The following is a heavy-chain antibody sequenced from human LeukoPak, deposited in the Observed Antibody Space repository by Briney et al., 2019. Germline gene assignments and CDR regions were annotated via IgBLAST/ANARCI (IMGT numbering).Heavy chain of an antibody. CDR2: INPNSGDT. J-gene: IGHJ4*02. CDR1: GYTFTGYY. D-gene: IGHD2-2*01. Sequence: ASVKVSCKASGYTFTGYYMHWVRQAPGQGLEWMGWINPNSGDTNYAQQFQGRVTITRDKSISTAYMELSRLRSDDTAVYYCASSVVVPAAQFRHWGQGTLVTVSS. V-gene: IGHV1-2*02. CDR3: ASSVVVPAAQFRH.